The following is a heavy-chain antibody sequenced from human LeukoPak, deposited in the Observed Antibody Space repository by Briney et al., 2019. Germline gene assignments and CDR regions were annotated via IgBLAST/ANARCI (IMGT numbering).Heavy chain of an antibody. CDR1: GFTFGDYA. Sequence: GGSLRLSCTASGFTFGDYAMSWVRQAPGKGLEWVSAITGSGGNTYYADSVKGRFTISRDNSKNTVFLQMNSLRAEDTAVYYCAKWGDYDVLTGYYVSDYWGQGTLVTVSS. CDR3: AKWGDYDVLTGYYVSDY. J-gene: IGHJ4*02. V-gene: IGHV3-23*01. CDR2: ITGSGGNT. D-gene: IGHD3-9*01.